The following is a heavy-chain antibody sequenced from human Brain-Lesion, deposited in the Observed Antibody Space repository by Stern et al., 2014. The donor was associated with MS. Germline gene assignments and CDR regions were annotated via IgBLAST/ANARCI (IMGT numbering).Heavy chain of an antibody. D-gene: IGHD2/OR15-2a*01. CDR1: GFTFSDHF. CDR2: IRNKDNSYRT. Sequence: VQLVESGGGLVQPGGSLRLSCAASGFTFSDHFIDWVRQAPGKGLEWVGRIRNKDNSYRTEYAASVKGRFTFSRDYSKNSLFVQMNSLRIEDTAIYYCARDNKVYGIDVLGQGTSVTVSS. CDR3: ARDNKVYGIDV. V-gene: IGHV3-72*01. J-gene: IGHJ6*02.